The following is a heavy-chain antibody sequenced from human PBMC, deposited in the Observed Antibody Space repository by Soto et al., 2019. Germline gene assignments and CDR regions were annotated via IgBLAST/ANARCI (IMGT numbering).Heavy chain of an antibody. Sequence: PVGSLRLSCAASGFIFENFGMSWVRQAPVKVLEWISSISGSGFKKYYADSVKGRFTISRDNSKSTVYLELNNLSAEDTAVYHCAKNQGVELVPLATVDWFDPWGQGTLVTVSS. D-gene: IGHD1-26*01. J-gene: IGHJ5*02. V-gene: IGHV3-23*01. CDR1: GFIFENFG. CDR3: AKNQGVELVPLATVDWFDP. CDR2: ISGSGFKK.